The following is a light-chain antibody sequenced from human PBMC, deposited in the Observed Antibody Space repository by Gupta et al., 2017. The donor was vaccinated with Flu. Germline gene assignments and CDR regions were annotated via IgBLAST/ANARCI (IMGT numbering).Light chain of an antibody. CDR2: GSS. CDR3: QQTYSPPAP. V-gene: IGKV1-39*01. Sequence: QKPGMAPKLLIYGSSILQSGVPSRFSGSGAGTAFTLTINNLQRDDSAPYYCQQTYSPPAPFGQGTRL. J-gene: IGKJ5*01.